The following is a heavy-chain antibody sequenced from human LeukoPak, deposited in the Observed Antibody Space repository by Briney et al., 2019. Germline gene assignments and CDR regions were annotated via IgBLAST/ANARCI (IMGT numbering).Heavy chain of an antibody. CDR3: ARTTSSTSFNFDY. D-gene: IGHD2-2*01. V-gene: IGHV2-70*11. CDR1: GLSRSTSGVG. CDR2: IDCDNDK. J-gene: IGHJ4*02. Sequence: SGPALFDPPAALTLTCTFSGLSRSTSGVGGSWIRQPPVKALEWLARIDCDNDKYYSTSLKTRLTISKDTSKNHVVLTMTNMDPVDTATYYCARTTSSTSFNFDYWGQGTLVTVSS.